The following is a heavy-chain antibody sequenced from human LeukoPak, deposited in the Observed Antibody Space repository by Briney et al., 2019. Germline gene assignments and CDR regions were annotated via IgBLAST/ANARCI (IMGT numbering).Heavy chain of an antibody. D-gene: IGHD2-15*01. CDR1: GFTFSSYS. V-gene: IGHV3-48*02. CDR3: ARESGRYCSGGSCYLYYFDY. J-gene: IGHJ4*02. CDR2: ISSSSSTI. Sequence: GGSLRLSCAASGFTFSSYSMNWVRQAPGKGLEWVSYISSSSSTIYYADSVKGRFTISRDNAKNSLYLQMNSLRDEDTAVYYCARESGRYCSGGSCYLYYFDYWGQGTLVTVSS.